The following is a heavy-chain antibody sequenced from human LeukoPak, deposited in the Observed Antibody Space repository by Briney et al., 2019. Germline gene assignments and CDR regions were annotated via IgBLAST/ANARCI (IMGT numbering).Heavy chain of an antibody. Sequence: ASVKVSCKASGYTFTSYGISWLLQAPGQGLEWMGWISAYNGNTNYAQKLQGRVTMTTDTSTSTAYMELRSLRSDDTAVYYCARRTGDPDGYNWFDPWGQGTLVTVSS. CDR3: ARRTGDPDGYNWFDP. J-gene: IGHJ5*02. V-gene: IGHV1-18*01. D-gene: IGHD7-27*01. CDR2: ISAYNGNT. CDR1: GYTFTSYG.